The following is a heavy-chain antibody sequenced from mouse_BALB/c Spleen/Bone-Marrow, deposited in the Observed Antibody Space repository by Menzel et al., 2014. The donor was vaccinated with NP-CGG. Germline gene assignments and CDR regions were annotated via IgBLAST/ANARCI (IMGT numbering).Heavy chain of an antibody. Sequence: QVQLQQSGAELAKPGASVKMSCKASGYTFTSYWMHWVKQRPGQGLEWIGYINPSTGYTEYNQKFKDKATLTADKSSSIAYMQLSSLTSEDSAVYYCARSNYPAWFAYWGQGTLVTVSA. V-gene: IGHV1-7*01. J-gene: IGHJ3*01. D-gene: IGHD2-5*01. CDR2: INPSTGYT. CDR3: ARSNYPAWFAY. CDR1: GYTFTSYW.